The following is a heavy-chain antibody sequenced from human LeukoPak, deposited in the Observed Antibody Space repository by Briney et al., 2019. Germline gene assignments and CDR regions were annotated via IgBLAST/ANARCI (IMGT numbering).Heavy chain of an antibody. D-gene: IGHD3-3*01. V-gene: IGHV4-4*07. CDR3: AGGDLWSGYAVIH. Sequence: KPSDTLSLTCTVSGGFISSYYWSWIRHPAGKGLEWIGRIYNSESPNYNPSLKSRVTMSVDTSKNQFSLTLSSVTAADTGVLHCAGGDLWSGYAVIHWGQGTLVTVSS. CDR1: GGFISSYY. J-gene: IGHJ4*02. CDR2: IYNSESP.